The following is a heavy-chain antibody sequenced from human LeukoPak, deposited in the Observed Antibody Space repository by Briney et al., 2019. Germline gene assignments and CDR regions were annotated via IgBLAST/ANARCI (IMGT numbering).Heavy chain of an antibody. J-gene: IGHJ4*02. V-gene: IGHV3-23*01. D-gene: IGHD3-10*01. CDR2: IDGNGGDT. Sequence: GGSLRLSCAAPGFTFRSHAMSWVRQAPGKGLEWVARIDGNGGDTYYADSVKGRFPISRDYSKNTVYLQMNSLRAEDTAVYYCARDFYGSGSYYTVAFDSWGQGNLVTVSS. CDR1: GFTFRSHA. CDR3: ARDFYGSGSYYTVAFDS.